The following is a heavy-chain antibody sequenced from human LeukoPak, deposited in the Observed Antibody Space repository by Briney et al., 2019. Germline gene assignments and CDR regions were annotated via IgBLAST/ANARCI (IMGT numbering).Heavy chain of an antibody. J-gene: IGHJ4*02. D-gene: IGHD3-16*01. CDR3: ARDWDYFEF. Sequence: GGSLRLSCGASGFTFSTNGMSWVRQAPGKGLEWVAAISDNGGNTYYADSVKGRFTISRDNSKNTLYLQMNSLRAEDTAVYYCARDWDYFEFWGQGALVTVSS. V-gene: IGHV3-23*01. CDR1: GFTFSTNG. CDR2: ISDNGGNT.